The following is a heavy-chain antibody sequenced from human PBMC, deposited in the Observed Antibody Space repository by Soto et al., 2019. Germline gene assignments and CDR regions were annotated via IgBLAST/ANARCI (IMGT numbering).Heavy chain of an antibody. J-gene: IGHJ4*02. Sequence: PSDTLSLTCIVSGGSISNYYWSWIRQPPGKGLEWIGYIYYSGSTHYNPSLKSRVSMSVDTSKNELSLTVSSVTAADTAVYHCARSVSSNWFFDSWGQGTLVTVSS. CDR2: IYYSGST. CDR1: GGSISNYY. V-gene: IGHV4-59*08. D-gene: IGHD6-13*01. CDR3: ARSVSSNWFFDS.